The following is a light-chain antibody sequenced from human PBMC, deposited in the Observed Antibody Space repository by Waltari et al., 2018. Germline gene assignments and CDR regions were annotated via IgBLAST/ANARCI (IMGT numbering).Light chain of an antibody. CDR3: QECSNWPSIT. J-gene: IGKJ5*01. CDR2: DTS. V-gene: IGKV3-11*01. CDR1: QSVSSS. Sequence: EIVLTQSPATLSLYPGARAPLSCRASQSVSSSLAWYQQKPGQAPSLLIYDTSFRATGIPARFSGSGSGTDFTLTISSLEPEDFAVYYCQECSNWPSITFGQGTRLEIK.